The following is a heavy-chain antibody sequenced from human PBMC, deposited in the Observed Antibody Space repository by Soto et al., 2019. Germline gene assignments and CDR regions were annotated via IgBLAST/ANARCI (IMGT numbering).Heavy chain of an antibody. V-gene: IGHV3-30*18. CDR1: GFTFSSYG. Sequence: QVQLVESGGGVVQPGRSLRLSCAASGFTFSSYGMHWVRQAPGKGLEWVAVISYDGSNKYYADSVKGRFTISRDNSKNTLYLQMNSLRAEDTAVYYCAKDLYSYCPFDYGGQGTLVTVAS. D-gene: IGHD5-18*01. CDR2: ISYDGSNK. J-gene: IGHJ4*02. CDR3: AKDLYSYCPFDY.